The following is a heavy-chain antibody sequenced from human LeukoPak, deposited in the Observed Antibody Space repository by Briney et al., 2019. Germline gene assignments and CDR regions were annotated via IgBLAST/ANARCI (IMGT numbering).Heavy chain of an antibody. CDR2: ISYDGSNK. J-gene: IGHJ4*01. CDR3: ARDRGWNYYFDY. V-gene: IGHV3-30-3*01. CDR1: GLTFSSYA. Sequence: GGSLRLSCAASGLTFSSYAMHWVRQAPGKGLEWVAVISYDGSNKYYADSVKGRFTISRDNSKNTLYLQMNSLRAEDTAVYYCARDRGWNYYFDYWGHGTLVTVSS. D-gene: IGHD1-7*01.